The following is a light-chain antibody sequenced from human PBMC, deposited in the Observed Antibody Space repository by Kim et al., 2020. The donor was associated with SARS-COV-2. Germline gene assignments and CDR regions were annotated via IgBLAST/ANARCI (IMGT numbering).Light chain of an antibody. V-gene: IGLV3-19*01. CDR3: NSRDTSGNHLVI. Sequence: SSELTQDPAVSVALGQTVRITCQGDSLRRYYATWYQQKPGQAPLVVIYDKNNRPSGIPDRFSGSSSGNTASLTITGAQAEDEADYYCNSRDTSGNHLVIFGGGTQLTVL. CDR1: SLRRYY. J-gene: IGLJ2*01. CDR2: DKN.